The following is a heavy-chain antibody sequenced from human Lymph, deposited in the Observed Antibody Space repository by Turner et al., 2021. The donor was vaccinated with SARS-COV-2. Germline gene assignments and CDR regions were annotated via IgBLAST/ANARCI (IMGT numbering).Heavy chain of an antibody. V-gene: IGHV4-59*01. CDR2: IFYRGST. Sequence: QGQLQESGARLGKPLETLGLTCTVSGGSMNNNYWSWIRQPPGKRLEWIGFIFYRGSTNYNPSLKSRVTISVDTSENQFSLKLTSVTAADTAIYYCARQTVNNWVDPWGPGTLVTVSS. D-gene: IGHD2-21*02. CDR3: ARQTVNNWVDP. J-gene: IGHJ5*02. CDR1: GGSMNNNY.